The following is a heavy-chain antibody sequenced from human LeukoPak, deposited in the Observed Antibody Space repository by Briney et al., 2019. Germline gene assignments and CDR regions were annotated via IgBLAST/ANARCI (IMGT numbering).Heavy chain of an antibody. D-gene: IGHD3-22*01. J-gene: IGHJ4*02. V-gene: IGHV3-48*03. CDR1: GFTFSSYE. Sequence: PGGSLRLSCAASGFTFSSYEMNWVRQAPGKGLEWVSYISSSGSTIYYADSVKGRFTISRDNAKNSLYLQMNSLRAEGTAVYYCASDSSGSYTEDYWGQGTLVTVSS. CDR2: ISSSGSTI. CDR3: ASDSSGSYTEDY.